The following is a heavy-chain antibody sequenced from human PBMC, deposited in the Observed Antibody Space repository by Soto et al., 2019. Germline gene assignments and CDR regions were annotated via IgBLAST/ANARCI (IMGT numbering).Heavy chain of an antibody. D-gene: IGHD3-3*01. Sequence: GSLRLSCAASGFTFSSYWMHWVRQAPGKGLVWVSRIISDGSSTTYADSVKGRFTISRDNAKNTLYLQMNSLRAEDTAVYYCARGVVTIFGVVTNNWFDSWGQGTLVTVSS. V-gene: IGHV3-74*01. CDR1: GFTFSSYW. CDR2: IISDGSST. CDR3: ARGVVTIFGVVTNNWFDS. J-gene: IGHJ5*01.